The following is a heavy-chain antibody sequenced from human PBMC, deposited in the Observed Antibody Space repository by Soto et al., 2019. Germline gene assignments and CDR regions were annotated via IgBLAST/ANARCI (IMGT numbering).Heavy chain of an antibody. Sequence: QVQLVQSGAEVRKSGASVKVSCKASGYTFSDYFIQWLRQAPGQGLEWVAWINPKTAATNYAKKFQDRVTVTSDTSFSTAYLELTRLRPDDTALYYCARIKWGLDYYSGMDVWGQGTEVSVSS. D-gene: IGHD1-26*01. V-gene: IGHV1-2*02. J-gene: IGHJ6*02. CDR1: GYTFSDYF. CDR2: INPKTAAT. CDR3: ARIKWGLDYYSGMDV.